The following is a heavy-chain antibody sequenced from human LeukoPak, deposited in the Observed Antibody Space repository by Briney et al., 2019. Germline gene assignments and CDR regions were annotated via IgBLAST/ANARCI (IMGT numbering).Heavy chain of an antibody. V-gene: IGHV1-69*05. Sequence: GASVKVSCKASGGTFSSYAISWVRQAPGQGLEWMGGIIPIFGTATYAQKFQGRVTITTDESTSTAYMELSSLRSEDTAVYYCARFRGVEYYFDYWGQGTLVTVSS. CDR2: IIPIFGTA. CDR1: GGTFSSYA. CDR3: ARFRGVEYYFDY. J-gene: IGHJ4*02.